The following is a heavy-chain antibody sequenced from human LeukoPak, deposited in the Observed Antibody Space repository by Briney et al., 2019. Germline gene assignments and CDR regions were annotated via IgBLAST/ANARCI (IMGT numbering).Heavy chain of an antibody. V-gene: IGHV3-30*18. Sequence: GGSLRLSCAASGFTFSSYGMHWVRQAPGKGLEWEAVISYDGSNKYYADSVKGRFTISRDNSKNTLYLQMNSLRAEDTAVYYCAKAHSRIYDSSGYYYDYWGQGTLVTVSS. J-gene: IGHJ4*02. CDR1: GFTFSSYG. CDR2: ISYDGSNK. D-gene: IGHD3-22*01. CDR3: AKAHSRIYDSSGYYYDY.